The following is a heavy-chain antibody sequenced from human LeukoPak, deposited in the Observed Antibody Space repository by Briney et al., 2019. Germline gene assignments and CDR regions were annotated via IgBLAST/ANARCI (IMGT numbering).Heavy chain of an antibody. V-gene: IGHV4-39*01. D-gene: IGHD6-13*01. CDR1: GGSISSSSYY. Sequence: KPSETLSLTCTVSGGSISSSSYYWGWIRQPPGKGLEWIGSIYYSGSTYYNPSLKSRVTISVDTSENQFSLKLSSVTAADTAVYYCAITGYSSRRNWFDPWGQGTLVTVSS. CDR3: AITGYSSRRNWFDP. J-gene: IGHJ5*02. CDR2: IYYSGST.